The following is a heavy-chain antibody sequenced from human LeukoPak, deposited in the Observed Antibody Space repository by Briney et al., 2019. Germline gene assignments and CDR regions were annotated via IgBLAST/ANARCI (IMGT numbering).Heavy chain of an antibody. V-gene: IGHV4-59*08. D-gene: IGHD3-10*01. CDR1: GGSMSNFY. J-gene: IGHJ4*02. CDR3: AGRASSKRSFDY. CDR2: VYNSVSP. Sequence: SETLSLTCTVSGGSMSNFYWRWIRHPPGRGREWIGYVYNSVSPNYHPSLGTRVTISLDTSKNQVSLELYSVSPTDSPVFQCAGRASSKRSFDYWGQGILVNVSS.